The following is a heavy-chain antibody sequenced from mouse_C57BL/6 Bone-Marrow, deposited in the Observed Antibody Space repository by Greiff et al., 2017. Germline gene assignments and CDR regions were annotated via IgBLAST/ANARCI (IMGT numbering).Heavy chain of an antibody. CDR3: AREFYFDY. Sequence: EVQLQQSGAELVKPGASVKLSCTASGFNIKDYYMHWVKQRTEQGLEWIGRIDPEDGETKYAPKFQGKDTITAKTSSNTAYLQLSSLTSEDTAVYYCAREFYFDYWGQGTTLTVSS. J-gene: IGHJ2*01. CDR1: GFNIKDYY. CDR2: IDPEDGET. V-gene: IGHV14-2*01.